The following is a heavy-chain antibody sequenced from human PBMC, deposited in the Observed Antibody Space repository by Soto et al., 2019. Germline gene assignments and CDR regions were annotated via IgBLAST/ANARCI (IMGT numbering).Heavy chain of an antibody. CDR3: ARDATRYNWKYASLYYYYGMDV. CDR2: INAGNGNT. CDR1: GYTFTSYA. D-gene: IGHD1-7*01. V-gene: IGHV1-3*01. J-gene: IGHJ6*02. Sequence: ASVKVSCKASGYTFTSYAMHWVRQAPGQRLEWMGWINAGNGNTKYSQKFQGRVTITRDTSASTAYMELSSLRSEDTAVYYCARDATRYNWKYASLYYYYGMDVWGQGTTVTVS.